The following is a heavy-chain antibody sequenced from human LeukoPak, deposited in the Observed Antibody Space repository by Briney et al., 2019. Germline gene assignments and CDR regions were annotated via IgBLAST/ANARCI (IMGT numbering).Heavy chain of an antibody. CDR3: ARQPLSIPYWYFDL. CDR1: GGSISSGGYS. V-gene: IGHV4-30-2*01. Sequence: PSETLSLTCAVSGGSISSGGYSWSWIRQPPGKGLEWIGYIYHSGSTYYNPSLKSRVTISVDRSKNQFSLKLSSVTAADTAVYYCARQPLSIPYWYFDLWGRGTLVTVSS. J-gene: IGHJ2*01. D-gene: IGHD6-6*01. CDR2: IYHSGST.